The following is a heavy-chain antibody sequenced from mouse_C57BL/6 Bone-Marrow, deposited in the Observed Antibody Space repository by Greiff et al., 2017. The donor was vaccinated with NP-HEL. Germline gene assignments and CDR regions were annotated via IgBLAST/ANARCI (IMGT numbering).Heavy chain of an antibody. CDR1: GFTFSDFY. CDR3: ARAAPYGNYAMDY. J-gene: IGHJ4*01. Sequence: EVKLMESGGGLVQSGRSLRLSCATSGFTFSDFYMEWVRQAPGKGLEWIAASRNKANDYTTEYSASVKGRFIVSRDTSQSILYLQMNALRAEDTAIYYCARAAPYGNYAMDYWGQGTAVTVSS. D-gene: IGHD2-1*01. V-gene: IGHV7-1*01. CDR2: SRNKANDYTT.